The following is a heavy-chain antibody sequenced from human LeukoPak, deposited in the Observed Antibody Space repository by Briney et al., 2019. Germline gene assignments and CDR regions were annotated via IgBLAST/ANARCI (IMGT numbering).Heavy chain of an antibody. J-gene: IGHJ4*02. V-gene: IGHV4-39*07. Sequence: KASETLSLTCTVSGGSISSSSYYWGWIRQPPGKGLEWIGSIYYSGSTYYNPSLKSRVTISVDTSKNQFSLKLSSVTAADTAVYYCARVVEDYYDSSGYSYYFDYWGQGTLVTVSS. CDR2: IYYSGST. D-gene: IGHD3-22*01. CDR1: GGSISSSSYY. CDR3: ARVVEDYYDSSGYSYYFDY.